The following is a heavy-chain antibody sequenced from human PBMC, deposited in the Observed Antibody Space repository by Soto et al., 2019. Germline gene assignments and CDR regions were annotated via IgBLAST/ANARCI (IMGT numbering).Heavy chain of an antibody. CDR1: GGSISSSNW. CDR3: ARESYYYDSSGYYYVGDFDY. V-gene: IGHV4-4*02. J-gene: IGHJ4*02. D-gene: IGHD3-22*01. Sequence: QVQLQESGPGLVKPSGTLSLTCAVSGGSISSSNWWSWVRQPPGKGLEWIGEIYHSGSTNYNPSLKSRVTISVDKSTNQFALKLSSVTAADTAVYYCARESYYYDSSGYYYVGDFDYWGQGTLVTVSS. CDR2: IYHSGST.